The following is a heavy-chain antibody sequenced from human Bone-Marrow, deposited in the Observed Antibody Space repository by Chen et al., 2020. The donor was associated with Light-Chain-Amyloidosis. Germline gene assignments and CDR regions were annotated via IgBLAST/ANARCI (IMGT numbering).Heavy chain of an antibody. CDR3: AKGPANWGGDCTGAENFQH. CDR2: ISGRGGKT. V-gene: IGHV3-23*01. Sequence: EVQLLESGGGLVQPGGSLRLSCAASGFTFSSYAMSWVRQAPGKGLEWVSGISGRGGKTNYADLVKGPVTLSRGNSKNTLYLEMNRLRAEDTAVNYWAKGPANWGGDCTGAENFQHWGQGTLVTVSS. CDR1: GFTFSSYA. D-gene: IGHD2-21*01. J-gene: IGHJ1*01.